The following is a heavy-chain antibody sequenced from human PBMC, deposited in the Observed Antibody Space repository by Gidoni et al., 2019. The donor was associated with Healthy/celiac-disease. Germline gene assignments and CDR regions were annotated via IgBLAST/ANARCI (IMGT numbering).Heavy chain of an antibody. CDR2: ISFDGSDK. Sequence: QVQLVESGGGVIRPGRSLRLSCAASGFTFSSYGMHWVRQAPGKGLEWVAVISFDGSDKYYAESVKGRFTISRDKSKNTLYVHMNSLRAEDTAVYYCAKGYSYAYLDRVDYWGQGTLVTVSS. D-gene: IGHD5-18*01. J-gene: IGHJ4*02. V-gene: IGHV3-30*18. CDR3: AKGYSYAYLDRVDY. CDR1: GFTFSSYG.